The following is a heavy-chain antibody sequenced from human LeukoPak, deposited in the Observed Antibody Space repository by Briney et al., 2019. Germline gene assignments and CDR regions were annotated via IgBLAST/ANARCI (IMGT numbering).Heavy chain of an antibody. D-gene: IGHD3-10*01. Sequence: SVKVSCTASGGTFSSYAISWVRQAPGQGLEWMGRIIPTLGIANYAQKFQGRVTITADKATSTAYLELSSLRSEDTAVYYCARAGINYGSGSIDYWGQGTLVTVSS. V-gene: IGHV1-69*04. CDR2: IIPTLGIA. J-gene: IGHJ4*02. CDR3: ARAGINYGSGSIDY. CDR1: GGTFSSYA.